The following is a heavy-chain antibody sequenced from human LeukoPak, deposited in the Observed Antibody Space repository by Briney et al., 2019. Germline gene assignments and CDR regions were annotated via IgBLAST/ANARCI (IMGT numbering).Heavy chain of an antibody. V-gene: IGHV3-23*01. Sequence: GGTLRLSCAASRFTFSSYGMSWVRQAPGKGLEWVSGISSSGGSTYYADSVKGRFTISRDNSKNTLYLQMNSLRAEDAAVYFCAKAPVASCRGAYCYPFDSWGQGTLVTVSS. CDR3: AKAPVASCRGAYCYPFDS. D-gene: IGHD2-21*01. J-gene: IGHJ4*02. CDR1: RFTFSSYG. CDR2: ISSSGGST.